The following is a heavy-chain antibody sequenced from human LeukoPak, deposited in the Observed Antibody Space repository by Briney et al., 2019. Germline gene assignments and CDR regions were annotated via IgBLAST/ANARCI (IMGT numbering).Heavy chain of an antibody. D-gene: IGHD2-15*01. Sequence: QPGGSLRLSCAASGFTFSSYGMYWVRQAPGKGLEWVAFIQHDGRDRYYADSVKGRFTTSRDNSKDTLYLQMNSLRAEDMALYYCATRDCSGSGCGYYYMGVWGKGTTVTVS. J-gene: IGHJ6*03. CDR1: GFTFSSYG. V-gene: IGHV3-30*02. CDR2: IQHDGRDR. CDR3: ATRDCSGSGCGYYYMGV.